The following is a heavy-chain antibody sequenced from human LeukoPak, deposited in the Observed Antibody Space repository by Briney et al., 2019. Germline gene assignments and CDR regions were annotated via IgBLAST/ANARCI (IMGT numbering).Heavy chain of an antibody. D-gene: IGHD3-22*01. V-gene: IGHV4-34*01. CDR1: GGSFSGYY. Sequence: SETLSLTCAVYGGSFSGYYWSWIRQPPGKGLEWIREINHSGSTNYNPSLKSRVTISVDTSKNQFSLKLSSVTAADTAVYYCARTRFGYYYDSSGPKDAFDIWGQGTMVTVSS. J-gene: IGHJ3*02. CDR3: ARTRFGYYYDSSGPKDAFDI. CDR2: INHSGST.